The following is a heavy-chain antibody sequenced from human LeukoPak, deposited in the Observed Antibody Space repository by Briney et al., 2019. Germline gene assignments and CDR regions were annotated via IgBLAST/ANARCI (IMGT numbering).Heavy chain of an antibody. D-gene: IGHD5-18*01. CDR3: AKDITAMVSDGNWFDP. V-gene: IGHV3-9*03. Sequence: PGGXLRLSCAASGFTFDDYAMHWVRQAPGKGLEGVSGISWNSGSIVYADSVKGGFTISRDNAKNSLYLQMNSLRAEDMALYYCAKDITAMVSDGNWFDPWGQGTLVTVSS. CDR1: GFTFDDYA. J-gene: IGHJ5*02. CDR2: ISWNSGSI.